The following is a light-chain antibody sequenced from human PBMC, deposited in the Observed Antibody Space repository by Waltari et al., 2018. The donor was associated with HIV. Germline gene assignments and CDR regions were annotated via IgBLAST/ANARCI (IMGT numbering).Light chain of an antibody. CDR2: QDN. V-gene: IGLV3-1*01. J-gene: IGLJ2*01. CDR3: QAWGSSTSGV. CDR1: ELGDKY. Sequence: SYEVTQPPSVAVSPGQPASITWSGLELGDKYTCWYQQKPGQSPLLVIYQDNKRPSRIPERFSAASSGHTATLTISGTLPMDEADYYCQAWGSSTSGVVGRGTRLTVL.